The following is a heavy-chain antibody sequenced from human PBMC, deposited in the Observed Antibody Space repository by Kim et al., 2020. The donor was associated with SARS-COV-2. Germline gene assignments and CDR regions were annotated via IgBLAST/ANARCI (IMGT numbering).Heavy chain of an antibody. D-gene: IGHD6-13*01. CDR3: ARNTPRIAFDH. J-gene: IGHJ4*02. CDR2: INHSGST. Sequence: SETLSLTCAVYGGSFSGYYWSWIRQPPGKGLEWIGEINHSGSTNYNPSLKSRVTISVDTSKNQFSLKLSSVTAADTAVYYCARNTPRIAFDHWGQGTLVTVSA. CDR1: GGSFSGYY. V-gene: IGHV4-34*01.